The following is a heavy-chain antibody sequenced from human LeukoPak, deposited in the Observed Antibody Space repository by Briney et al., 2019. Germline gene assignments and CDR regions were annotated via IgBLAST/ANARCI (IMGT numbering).Heavy chain of an antibody. D-gene: IGHD1-26*01. CDR1: GGSVSNYY. V-gene: IGHV4-4*07. CDR2: IHTSGST. J-gene: IGHJ3*02. CDR3: ARMVGATRCDI. Sequence: SESLSLTCTLSGGSVSNYYWSWIRQPAGKGLEWIGRIHTSGSTNYYPSLKSRVTMSVDTSKSQFSLKLSSVTAADTAVYYCARMVGATRCDIWGQGTMVTVSS.